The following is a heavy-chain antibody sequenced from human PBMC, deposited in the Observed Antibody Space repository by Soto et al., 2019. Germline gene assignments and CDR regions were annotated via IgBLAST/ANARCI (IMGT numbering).Heavy chain of an antibody. CDR1: GLTVRTCL. J-gene: IGHJ4*02. Sequence: PGGSLRISCRTSGLTVRTCLMSRIRQAPGKGLEWVANIKTDGSEEYYADSVEGRFTISRDNTKNSLYLQMNSLRADDTAMYYCATYADSDWGTYRFRHSGQVTLVTVSS. V-gene: IGHV3-7*01. D-gene: IGHD3-16*02. CDR2: IKTDGSEE. CDR3: ATYADSDWGTYRFRH.